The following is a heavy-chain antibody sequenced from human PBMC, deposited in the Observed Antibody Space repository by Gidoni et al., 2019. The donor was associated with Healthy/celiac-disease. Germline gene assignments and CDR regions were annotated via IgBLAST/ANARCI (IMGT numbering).Heavy chain of an antibody. J-gene: IGHJ6*02. Sequence: EVQLVESGGGLVQHGRSLRLSCAASGFTFDDYAMHWVRKAPGKGLECVSGITWNSGTIGYSDSVKGRFTISRDNAKNSLYLQMNSLRPEDTALYYCAKDIGFCGSCQRSGGMDVWGQGTTVTVSS. CDR1: GFTFDDYA. CDR3: AKDIGFCGSCQRSGGMDV. V-gene: IGHV3-9*01. D-gene: IGHD2-15*01. CDR2: ITWNSGTI.